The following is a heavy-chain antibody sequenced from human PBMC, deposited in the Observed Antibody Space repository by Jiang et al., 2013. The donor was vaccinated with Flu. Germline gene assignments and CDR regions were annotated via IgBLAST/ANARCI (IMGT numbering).Heavy chain of an antibody. Sequence: PGLVKPSETLSLTCTVSGGSINSYYWSWIRQPPGKGLEWIGYIFYSGSANYNPSLKSRVAISVDTFKNEFSLTVTSVTAADTAVYYCARGPGGTGYFAHYYWGQGTLVTVSS. D-gene: IGHD2-8*02. CDR3: ARGPGGTGYFAHYY. V-gene: IGHV4-59*01. CDR2: IFYSGSA. CDR1: GGSINSYY. J-gene: IGHJ4*02.